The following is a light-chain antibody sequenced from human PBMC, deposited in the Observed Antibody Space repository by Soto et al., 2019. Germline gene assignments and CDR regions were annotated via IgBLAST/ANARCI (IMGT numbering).Light chain of an antibody. J-gene: IGKJ5*01. CDR3: QQAASFPIT. Sequence: DIQMTQSPSSVSASVGYRFTITCRSSQGVSTWLSWYQQKPGKAPNLLIYTASSLQSGVPSRFSGSGSGTDFTLTINGLQPEDFATYYCQQAASFPITFGQGTRLEIK. CDR2: TAS. CDR1: QGVSTW. V-gene: IGKV1-12*01.